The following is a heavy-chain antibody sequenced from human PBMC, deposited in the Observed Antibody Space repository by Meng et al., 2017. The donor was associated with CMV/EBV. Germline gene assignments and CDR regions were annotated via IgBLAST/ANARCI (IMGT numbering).Heavy chain of an antibody. Sequence: GESLKISCAASGFTFSSYSMNWVRQAPGKGLEWVSSISSSSYIYYADSVKGRFTISRDNAKNSLYLQMNSLRAEDTAVYYCARDPRMYYFDYWGQGTLVTVSS. J-gene: IGHJ4*02. V-gene: IGHV3-21*01. CDR3: ARDPRMYYFDY. CDR2: ISSSSYI. CDR1: GFTFSSYS. D-gene: IGHD1-14*01.